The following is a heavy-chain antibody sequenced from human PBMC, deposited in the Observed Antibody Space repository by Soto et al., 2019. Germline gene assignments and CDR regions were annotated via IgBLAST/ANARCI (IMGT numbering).Heavy chain of an antibody. Sequence: GGSLRLSCAASGFTFRSYAMSWVRQAPGKGLEWVSAIGGSGGSTYYGDSVKGRFTISRDNSKNTLYLQMNSLRAEDTAVYYCAKDLLSIWFGELSLFDYWGQGTLVTVSS. CDR3: AKDLLSIWFGELSLFDY. J-gene: IGHJ4*02. CDR2: IGGSGGST. D-gene: IGHD3-10*01. V-gene: IGHV3-23*01. CDR1: GFTFRSYA.